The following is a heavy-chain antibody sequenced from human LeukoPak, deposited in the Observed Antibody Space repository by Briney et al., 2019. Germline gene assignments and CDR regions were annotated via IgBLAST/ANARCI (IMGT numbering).Heavy chain of an antibody. D-gene: IGHD3-22*01. CDR1: GGSISSYY. CDR3: ARDGGVIEYP. Sequence: SETPSLTCTVSGGSISSYYWSWIRQPPGKGLEWIGYIYHSGSTYYNPSLKSRVTISVDRSKNQFSLKLSSVTAADTAVYYCARDGGVIEYPWGQGTLVTVSS. V-gene: IGHV4-59*12. CDR2: IYHSGST. J-gene: IGHJ5*02.